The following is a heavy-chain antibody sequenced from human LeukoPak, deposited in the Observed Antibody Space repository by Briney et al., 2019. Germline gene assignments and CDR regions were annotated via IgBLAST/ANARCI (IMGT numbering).Heavy chain of an antibody. V-gene: IGHV3-21*01. CDR1: GFTFSSYS. D-gene: IGHD2-2*01. J-gene: IGHJ4*02. CDR2: IISSSSYI. Sequence: GGSLRLSCAASGFTFSSYSMNWVRQAPGKGLKWVSSIISSSSYIYYADSVKGRFTISRDNVKNSLYLQMNSLRAEDTAVYYCARNLGYCSSTSCPWDYWGQGTLVTVSS. CDR3: ARNLGYCSSTSCPWDY.